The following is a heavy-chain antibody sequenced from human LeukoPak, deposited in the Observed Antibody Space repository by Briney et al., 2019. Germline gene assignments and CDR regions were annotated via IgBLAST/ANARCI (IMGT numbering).Heavy chain of an antibody. CDR1: GGSISSSNW. V-gene: IGHV4-4*02. CDR2: IYHSGST. J-gene: IGHJ3*02. Sequence: SETLSLTCAVSGGSISSSNWWSWVRQPPGKGLEWIGEIYHSGSTNYNPSLKSRVTISVDKSKNQFSLKLSSVTAADTAVYYCARDNRPHHDAFDIWGQGTMVTVSS. CDR3: ARDNRPHHDAFDI.